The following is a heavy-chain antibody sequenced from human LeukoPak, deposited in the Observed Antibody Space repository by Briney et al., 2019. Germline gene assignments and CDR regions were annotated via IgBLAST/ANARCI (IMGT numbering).Heavy chain of an antibody. CDR3: AKEPPVIVNWFDP. J-gene: IGHJ5*02. Sequence: GGSLRLSCAASGFTFSSYAMSWVRQAPGKGGEWVSAISGSGGSTYYADCVKGRFTITRDNSKNTLYLQMNSLRAEDTAIYYCAKEPPVIVNWFDPWGQGTLVTVSS. CDR2: ISGSGGST. V-gene: IGHV3-23*01. CDR1: GFTFSSYA. D-gene: IGHD3-16*02.